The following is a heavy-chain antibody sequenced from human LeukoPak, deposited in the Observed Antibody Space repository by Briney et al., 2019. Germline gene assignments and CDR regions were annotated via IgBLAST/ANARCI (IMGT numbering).Heavy chain of an antibody. D-gene: IGHD3-3*01. J-gene: IGHJ4*02. Sequence: EGSLRLSCAASGFTFSNEMNWVRQAPGKGLEWVSYISSSGSTIYYADSVKGRFTISRDNAKNSLYLQMNSLRAEDTAVYYCARDLAPNYDFWSGYTYYFDYWGQGTLVTVSS. CDR3: ARDLAPNYDFWSGYTYYFDY. CDR2: ISSSGSTI. V-gene: IGHV3-48*03. CDR1: GFTFSNE.